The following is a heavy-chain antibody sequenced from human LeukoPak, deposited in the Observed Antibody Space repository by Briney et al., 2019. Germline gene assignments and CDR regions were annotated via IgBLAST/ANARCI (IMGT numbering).Heavy chain of an antibody. D-gene: IGHD6-13*01. CDR1: NYTFSIYG. J-gene: IGHJ4*02. CDR2: ISPYNGNT. V-gene: IGHV1-18*01. CDR3: ARAPHSSRPWYFDN. Sequence: ASVKVSCKASNYTFSIYGISWVRQAPGQGLEWMGWISPYNGNTNFAQKFQGRVTMTTDTSTSTAYMELRSPISDDTAVYFCARAPHSSRPWYFDNWGQGTLVTVSS.